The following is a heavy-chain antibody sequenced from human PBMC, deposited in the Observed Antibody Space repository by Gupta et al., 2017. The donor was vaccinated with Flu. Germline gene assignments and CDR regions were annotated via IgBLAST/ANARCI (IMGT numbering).Heavy chain of an antibody. CDR1: GGSISSSSYY. D-gene: IGHD3-22*01. V-gene: IGHV4-39*01. CDR3: GRQKHAYDSRGPPGWSDP. Sequence: LQLQESGPGLVKPSGTLSLTCTLSGGSISSSSYYWGWIRQPPGKGLEWIGHIYYAGTTNYNPSLKSRVTISADTSENHFSLGLTSVTAADTAVYYGGRQKHAYDSRGPPGWSDPWGQGTRGTVSS. J-gene: IGHJ5*02. CDR2: IYYAGTT.